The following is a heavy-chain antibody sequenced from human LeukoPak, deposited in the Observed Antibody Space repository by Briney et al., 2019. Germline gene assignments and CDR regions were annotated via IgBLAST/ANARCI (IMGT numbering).Heavy chain of an antibody. V-gene: IGHV4-39*01. J-gene: IGHJ4*02. D-gene: IGHD2-2*02. CDR1: GGSISTYY. CDR3: ARLPPGRCSSTSCYSR. CDR2: IYYTGST. Sequence: PSETLSLTCTVSGGSISTYYWGWIRQPPGKGLEWIGSIYYTGSTYYNPSLKSRVTISVDTSKNQFSLKLSSVTAADTAVYYCARLPPGRCSSTSCYSRWGQGTLVTVSS.